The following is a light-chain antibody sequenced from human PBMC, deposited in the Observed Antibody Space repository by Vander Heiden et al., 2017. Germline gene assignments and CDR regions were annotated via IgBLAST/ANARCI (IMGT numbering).Light chain of an antibody. CDR3: QAWDSRTVV. Sequence: SYELTQPPSVSVSPGQTASITCSGDKLGDKYACWYQQKPGQSPGLVIYQDSKRPSGIPERFSGSNSGNKANLTISGTQAMDEADDYCQAWDSRTVVFGGGTKLTVL. J-gene: IGLJ3*02. CDR2: QDS. V-gene: IGLV3-1*01. CDR1: KLGDKY.